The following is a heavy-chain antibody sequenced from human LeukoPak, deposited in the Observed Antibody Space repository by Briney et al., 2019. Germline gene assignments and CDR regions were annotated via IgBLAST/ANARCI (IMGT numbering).Heavy chain of an antibody. CDR2: MWYDGSNK. CDR3: ATWDYGSGSYGDY. CDR1: GFTFSSYG. Sequence: HPGGSQTLFCAASGFTFSSYGMHWVRQAPGKGLEWVAVMWYDGSNKYYADSVKGRFTISRDNSKNTLYLQMNSLRAEDTAVYYCATWDYGSGSYGDYWGQGTLVTVSS. J-gene: IGHJ4*02. V-gene: IGHV3-30*02. D-gene: IGHD3-10*01.